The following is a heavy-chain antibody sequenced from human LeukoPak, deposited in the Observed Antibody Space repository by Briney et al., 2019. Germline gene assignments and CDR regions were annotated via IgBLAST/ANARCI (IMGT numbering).Heavy chain of an antibody. CDR3: ARIRLTPNPVTKYGPVMNYYYYYYMDV. CDR1: GYSFTSYW. Sequence: GESLKISCKGSGYSFTSYWIGWVRQMPGKGLEWMGIIYPGDSDTRYSPSFQGQVTISADKSISTAYLQWSSLKASDTAMYYCARIRLTPNPVTKYGPVMNYYYYYYMDVWGKGTTVTVSS. D-gene: IGHD4-11*01. CDR2: IYPGDSDT. V-gene: IGHV5-51*01. J-gene: IGHJ6*03.